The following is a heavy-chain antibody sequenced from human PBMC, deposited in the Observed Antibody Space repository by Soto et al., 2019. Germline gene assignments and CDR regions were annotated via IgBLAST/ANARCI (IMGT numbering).Heavy chain of an antibody. Sequence: PSQTLSLTCAISGDSVSSNCAAWNWIRQSPSRGLEWLGRTYYRSKWYNDYAVSVKSRITINPDTSKNQFSLQLNSVTPEDTAVYYCARYIRLDLKPSNRYYGMDVWGQGTTVTVSS. CDR3: ARYIRLDLKPSNRYYGMDV. J-gene: IGHJ6*02. V-gene: IGHV6-1*01. CDR1: GDSVSSNCAA. CDR2: TYYRSKWYN. D-gene: IGHD3-10*02.